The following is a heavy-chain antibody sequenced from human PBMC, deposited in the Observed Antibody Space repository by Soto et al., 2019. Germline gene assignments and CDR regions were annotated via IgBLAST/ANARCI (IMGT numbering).Heavy chain of an antibody. CDR2: IIPIFGTA. V-gene: IGHV1-69*13. CDR1: GGTFSSYA. D-gene: IGHD6-13*01. CDR3: ARDRGIAAAGTTTYDY. Sequence: SVKVSCKASGGTFSSYAISWVRQAPGQGLEWMGGIIPIFGTANYAQKFQGRVTITADESTSTAYMELSSLRSEDTAVYYRARDRGIAAAGTTTYDYWSQGTLVTVSS. J-gene: IGHJ4*02.